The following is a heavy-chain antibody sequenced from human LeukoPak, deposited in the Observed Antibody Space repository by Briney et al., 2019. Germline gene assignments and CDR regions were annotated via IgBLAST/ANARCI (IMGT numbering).Heavy chain of an antibody. V-gene: IGHV3-23*01. CDR1: GFRFDSYA. CDR3: AKHRAGGVVTAMEV. D-gene: IGHD3-3*01. J-gene: IGHJ6*01. CDR2: ISASGGST. Sequence: GGSLRLSCVGSGFRFDSYALSWVRQAPGKGLEWVSSISASGGSTYYADSVKGRSTVSRDKNTVYLQLSSLRVDDTAMYYCAKHRAGGVVTAMEVWGRGTTVTVSS.